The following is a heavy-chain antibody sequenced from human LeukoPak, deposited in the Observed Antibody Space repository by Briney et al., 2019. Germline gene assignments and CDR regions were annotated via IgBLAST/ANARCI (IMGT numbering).Heavy chain of an antibody. J-gene: IGHJ4*02. D-gene: IGHD3-10*01. V-gene: IGHV3-53*01. CDR1: GFTVSSNY. CDR2: IYSGGST. CDR3: ARRRFGELFFVY. Sequence: GGSLRLSCAASGFTVSSNYMSWVRQAPGKGLEWVSVIYSGGSTYYADSVKGRFTISRDNSKNTLYLQMNSLRAEDTAVYYCARRRFGELFFVYWGQGTLVTVSS.